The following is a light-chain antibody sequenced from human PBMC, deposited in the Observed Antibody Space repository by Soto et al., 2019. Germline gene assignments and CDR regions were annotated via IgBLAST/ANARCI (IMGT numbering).Light chain of an antibody. CDR3: QQRSNWPLF. CDR1: ENFGTY. CDR2: DAS. Sequence: EIVLTQSPATLSLSPGERATLSCRASENFGTYLVWYQQKPGQAPRLLMYDASNRASGIPARFSGSGSGTDFTLTISSLEPEDFAVYYCQQRSNWPLFFGQGTRLEIK. V-gene: IGKV3-11*01. J-gene: IGKJ5*01.